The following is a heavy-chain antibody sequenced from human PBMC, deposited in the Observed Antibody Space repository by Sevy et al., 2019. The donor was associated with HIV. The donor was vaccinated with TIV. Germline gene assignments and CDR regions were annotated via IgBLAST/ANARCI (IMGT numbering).Heavy chain of an antibody. V-gene: IGHV4-39*01. CDR2: IYYSGST. D-gene: IGHD2-2*02. Sequence: SENLSLTCTVSGGSISSSSYYWGWIRQPPGKGLEWIGSIYYSGSTYDNASLKSRVIISVDASKNQFSLKLSSVTAADTAVYYCASLRCSSTSCYSGYYGMDVWGQGTTVTVSS. CDR3: ASLRCSSTSCYSGYYGMDV. J-gene: IGHJ6*02. CDR1: GGSISSSSYY.